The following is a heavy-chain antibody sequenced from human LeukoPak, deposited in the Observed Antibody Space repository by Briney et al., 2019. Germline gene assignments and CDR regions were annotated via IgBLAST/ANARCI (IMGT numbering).Heavy chain of an antibody. CDR3: ARRPRYEPLVDAFDI. V-gene: IGHV4-34*01. D-gene: IGHD5-12*01. CDR2: INHSGST. CDR1: GGSFRGYY. J-gene: IGHJ3*02. Sequence: SETLSLTCAVYGGSFRGYYWSWIRQPPGKGLEWIGEINHSGSTNYNPSLKSRVTISVDTSKNQFSLKVTSVTAADTAVYYCARRPRYEPLVDAFDIWGQGTMVTVSS.